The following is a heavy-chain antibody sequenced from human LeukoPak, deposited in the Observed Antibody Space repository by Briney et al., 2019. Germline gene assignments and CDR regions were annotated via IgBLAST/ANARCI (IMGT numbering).Heavy chain of an antibody. V-gene: IGHV4-59*08. CDR3: ARGGGYDFDY. D-gene: IGHD3-16*01. CDR1: GGSISSYY. J-gene: IGHJ4*02. CDR2: IYYSGST. Sequence: SETLSHTCTVSGGSISSYYWSWIRQPPGKGLEWIGYIYYSGSTNYNPSLKSRVTISVDTSKNQFSLKLSSVTAADTAVYYCARGGGYDFDYWGQGTLVTVSS.